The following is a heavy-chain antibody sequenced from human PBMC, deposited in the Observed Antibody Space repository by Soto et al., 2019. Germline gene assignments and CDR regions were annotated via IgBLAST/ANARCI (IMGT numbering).Heavy chain of an antibody. V-gene: IGHV1-18*01. CDR2: ISAYNGNT. J-gene: IGHJ3*02. Sequence: ASVKVSCKASGYTFTSYGISWVRQAPGQGLEWMGWISAYNGNTNYAQKLQGRVTMTTDTSTSTAYMELRSLRSDDTAVYYCASQPQDHHAFDIWGQGTMVTVSS. CDR3: ASQPQDHHAFDI. CDR1: GYTFTSYG.